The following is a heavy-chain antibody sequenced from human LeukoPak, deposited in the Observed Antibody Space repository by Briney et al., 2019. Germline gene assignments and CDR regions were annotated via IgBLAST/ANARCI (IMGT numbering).Heavy chain of an antibody. V-gene: IGHV4-34*01. CDR3: ARLRNTAIVKDWSSFHFDY. D-gene: IGHD5-18*01. Sequence: KPSETLSLTCAVYGGYFIAYYWGWIRQSPGKGLEWIAEINHRGDTNYNPSVKSRVSISVDTAKNQFSLKVTSLTAADTAVYYCARLRNTAIVKDWSSFHFDYWGQGTLVTVSS. J-gene: IGHJ4*02. CDR2: INHRGDT. CDR1: GGYFIAYY.